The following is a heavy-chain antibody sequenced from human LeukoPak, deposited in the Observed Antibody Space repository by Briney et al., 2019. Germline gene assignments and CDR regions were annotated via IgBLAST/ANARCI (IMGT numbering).Heavy chain of an antibody. J-gene: IGHJ4*02. CDR3: AKGDTGVIRRYYLDS. CDR2: TDTSGVIT. V-gene: IGHV3-23*05. D-gene: IGHD5-18*01. CDR1: GFTFSNYG. Sequence: PGGSLRLSCAASGFTFSNYGMNWVRQAPGKGLEWVSDTDTSGVITYYTDSVKGRFTISRDNSKNTLNLQMDSLRVEDTAVYYCAKGDTGVIRRYYLDSWGQGTLVTVSS.